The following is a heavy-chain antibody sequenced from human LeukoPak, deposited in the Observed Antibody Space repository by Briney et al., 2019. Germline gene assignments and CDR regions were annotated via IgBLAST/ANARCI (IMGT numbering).Heavy chain of an antibody. CDR3: ARTVPGGWFDP. D-gene: IGHD2-2*01. CDR2: IYYSGST. J-gene: IGHJ5*02. V-gene: IGHV4-59*08. Sequence: SETLSLTCTVSGGSISRYYWSWIRQPPGKGLEWIGYIYYSGSTNYNPSLKSRVTISVDTSKNQFSLKLSSVTAADTAVYYCARTVPGGWFDPWGQGTLVTVSS. CDR1: GGSISRYY.